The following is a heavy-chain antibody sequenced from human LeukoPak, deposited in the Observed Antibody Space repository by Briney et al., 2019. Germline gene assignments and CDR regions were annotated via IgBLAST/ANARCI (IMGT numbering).Heavy chain of an antibody. CDR3: ARASSSGYRGADY. D-gene: IGHD3-22*01. J-gene: IGHJ4*02. Sequence: PGGSLRLSCAASGFTFSSYWMSWVRQGPGKGLEWVANIKQDGSEKYYVDSVKGRLTISRDNAKNSLYLQMTSLRAEDTAVYYCARASSSGYRGADYWGQGTLVTVSS. V-gene: IGHV3-7*01. CDR2: IKQDGSEK. CDR1: GFTFSSYW.